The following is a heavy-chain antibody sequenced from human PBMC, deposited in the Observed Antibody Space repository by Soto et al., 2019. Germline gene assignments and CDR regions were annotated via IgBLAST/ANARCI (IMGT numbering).Heavy chain of an antibody. D-gene: IGHD3-9*01. J-gene: IGHJ6*02. V-gene: IGHV3-23*01. CDR3: AKESDYDILAGYPHYGMDV. CDR1: AFTFSSYA. Sequence: GGSLRLSCAASAFTFSSYAMTWVRQAPGKGLEWVSAISGRGGSTYYADSVKGRFTISRDNSKNTLYLQMNSLRAEDTAVYYCAKESDYDILAGYPHYGMDVWGQGTTVTVSS. CDR2: ISGRGGST.